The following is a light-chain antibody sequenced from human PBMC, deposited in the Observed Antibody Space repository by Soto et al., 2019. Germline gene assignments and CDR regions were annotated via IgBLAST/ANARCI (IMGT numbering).Light chain of an antibody. Sequence: EIVMTQSPATLSVSPGERVTLSCRASQSVNSNLAWYQQQPGQTPKLLIYVASTRATGIPARFSGSGSGKEFTLTISSMQSEDCAIYYCQQYNAWPLTFGGGTKVEFK. V-gene: IGKV3-15*01. J-gene: IGKJ4*01. CDR1: QSVNSN. CDR3: QQYNAWPLT. CDR2: VAS.